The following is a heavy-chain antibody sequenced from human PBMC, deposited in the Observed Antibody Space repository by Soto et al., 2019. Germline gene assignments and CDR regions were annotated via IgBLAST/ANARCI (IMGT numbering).Heavy chain of an antibody. J-gene: IGHJ4*02. CDR3: VRGGGVDVVTPTRGVFDY. V-gene: IGHV1-2*02. CDR2: ITPRNGDT. CDR1: GYPFTGNY. D-gene: IGHD2-21*02. Sequence: QVQLVPSGAALTKPGASVKFSCKVSGYPFTGNYMHWVREATGQGPEWMVWITPRNGDTDYAQKFKGRITITRDTSISTAYMALSRLTSDVTVIYFCVRGGGVDVVTPTRGVFDYWGQGTLLAVSS.